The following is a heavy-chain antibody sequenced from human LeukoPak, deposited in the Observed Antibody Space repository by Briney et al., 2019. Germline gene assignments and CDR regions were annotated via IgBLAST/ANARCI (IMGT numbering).Heavy chain of an antibody. V-gene: IGHV4-4*07. CDR1: GDSITYFY. Sequence: SETLSLTCSVSGDSITYFYWSWIRQAAGKGLEWIGRISSSGSTDYNASLRSRVTISIDTSKNQFSLKLSSVTAADTAVYYCARLVATYMDVWGKGTTVTISS. CDR2: ISSSGST. J-gene: IGHJ6*03. D-gene: IGHD5-12*01. CDR3: ARLVATYMDV.